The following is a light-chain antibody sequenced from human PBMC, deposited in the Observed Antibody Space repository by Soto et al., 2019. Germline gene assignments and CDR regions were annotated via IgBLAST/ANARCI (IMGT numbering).Light chain of an antibody. V-gene: IGKV3-20*01. Sequence: ELVLTQSTCTLSLSTGERATLSCRASQSVSSSYLAWYQQKHGQAPRLLIYGASGRATGIPDRFSGSGYGTDVNLTISRLEPEDFAVYYCQQYGSSPWTFGQGAKVDIK. CDR1: QSVSSSY. CDR3: QQYGSSPWT. CDR2: GAS. J-gene: IGKJ1*01.